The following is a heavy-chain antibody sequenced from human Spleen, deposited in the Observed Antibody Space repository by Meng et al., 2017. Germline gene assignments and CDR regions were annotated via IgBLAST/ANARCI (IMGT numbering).Heavy chain of an antibody. CDR1: GFTFSSYW. CDR2: INSDGSST. Sequence: GESLKISCAASGFTFSSYWMHWVRQAPGKGLVRVSRINSDGSSTSYADSVKGRFTISRDNAKNSLYLQMNSLRAEDTAVYYCARTAVAAHDVDYWGQGTLVTVSS. D-gene: IGHD6-19*01. CDR3: ARTAVAAHDVDY. J-gene: IGHJ4*02. V-gene: IGHV3-74*01.